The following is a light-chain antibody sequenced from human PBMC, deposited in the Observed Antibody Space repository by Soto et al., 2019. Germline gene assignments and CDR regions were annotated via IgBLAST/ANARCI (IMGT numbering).Light chain of an antibody. CDR3: QQYGSSPRYT. Sequence: EIVLTQSPGTLSLSPGERATLSCRASQSVSSSYLAWYQQKPGQAPRLLIYGASSRGTGIPDRFSGSGSGRDFTLTISRLEPEDFAVYFCQQYGSSPRYTFGQGPKLEIK. J-gene: IGKJ2*01. CDR2: GAS. CDR1: QSVSSSY. V-gene: IGKV3-20*01.